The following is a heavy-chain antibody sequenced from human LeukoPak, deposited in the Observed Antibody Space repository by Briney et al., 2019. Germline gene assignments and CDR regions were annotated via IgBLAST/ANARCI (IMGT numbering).Heavy chain of an antibody. CDR2: IIPIFGTA. Sequence: GASVKVSCKASGGTFSSYAISWERQAPGQGLEWMGGIIPIFGTANYAQKFQGRVTITADKSTSTAYMELSSLRSEDTAVYYCARVTSDDILTGSLYYWGQGTLVTVSS. D-gene: IGHD3-9*01. V-gene: IGHV1-69*06. CDR3: ARVTSDDILTGSLYY. J-gene: IGHJ4*02. CDR1: GGTFSSYA.